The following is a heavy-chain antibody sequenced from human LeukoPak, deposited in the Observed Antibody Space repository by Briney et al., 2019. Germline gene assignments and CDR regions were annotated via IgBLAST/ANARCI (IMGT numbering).Heavy chain of an antibody. D-gene: IGHD5-12*01. V-gene: IGHV3-21*01. Sequence: PGGSLRLSCAASGLTFNSYSMNWVRQAPGKGLEWVSSISSSRSYMYYADSVKGRFTISRDNAKNSLYLQMNSLRAEDTAVYYCARALGYIEVGFDYWDQGTLVTVSS. CDR1: GLTFNSYS. CDR3: ARALGYIEVGFDY. CDR2: ISSSRSYM. J-gene: IGHJ4*02.